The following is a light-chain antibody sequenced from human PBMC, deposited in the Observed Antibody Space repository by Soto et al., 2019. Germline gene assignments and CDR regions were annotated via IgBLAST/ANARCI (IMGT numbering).Light chain of an antibody. J-gene: IGKJ2*01. V-gene: IGKV2-28*01. CDR2: LGS. Sequence: DIVMTQSPLSLPVTPGEPASISCRSSQSLLHSNGYNYLDWYLQKPGQSPQLLIYLGSNRASGVPDRFSGSGSGTDFTLKISRVEAEDVGVYYCMQALGEYTFGQGTKLEIK. CDR3: MQALGEYT. CDR1: QSLLHSNGYNY.